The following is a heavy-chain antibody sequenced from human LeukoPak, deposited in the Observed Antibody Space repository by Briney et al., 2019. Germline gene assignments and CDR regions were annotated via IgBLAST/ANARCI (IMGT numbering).Heavy chain of an antibody. CDR2: IYYSGST. V-gene: IGHV4-38-2*02. CDR3: ARHFGGYYGSGSYFPFDY. D-gene: IGHD3-10*01. J-gene: IGHJ4*02. Sequence: SETLSLTCTVSGYSISSDYYWGWIRQPPGKGLEWIGSIYYSGSTYYNPSLKSRVTISVDTSKNQFSLKLSSVTAADTAVYYCARHFGGYYGSGSYFPFDYWGQGTLVTVSS. CDR1: GYSISSDYY.